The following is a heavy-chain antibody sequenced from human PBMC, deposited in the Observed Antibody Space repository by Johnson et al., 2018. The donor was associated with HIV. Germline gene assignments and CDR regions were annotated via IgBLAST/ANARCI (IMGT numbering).Heavy chain of an antibody. CDR2: IRYDGSNK. V-gene: IGHV3-30*02. CDR3: AREDTAVLIKRAFDI. Sequence: QVQLVESGGGVVQPGRSLRLSCAASGLTFSSYGMHWVRQAPGKGLEWVAFIRYDGSNKYYADSVKGRFTISRDNSKNTLYLQMNSLRAEDTAVYYCAREDTAVLIKRAFDIWGQGTMVAVSS. J-gene: IGHJ3*02. D-gene: IGHD5-18*01. CDR1: GLTFSSYG.